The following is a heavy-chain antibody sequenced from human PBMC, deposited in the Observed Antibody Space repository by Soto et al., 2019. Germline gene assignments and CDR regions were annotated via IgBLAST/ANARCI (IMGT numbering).Heavy chain of an antibody. CDR2: INHSGST. D-gene: IGHD2-21*02. Sequence: NPSETLSLTCAVYGGSFSGYYWSWIRQPPGKGLEWIGEINHSGSTNYNPSLKSRVTISVDTSKNQFSLKLSSVTAADTAVYYCARGQSVVVTAKAYYFDYWGQGTLVTVSS. J-gene: IGHJ4*02. V-gene: IGHV4-34*01. CDR1: GGSFSGYY. CDR3: ARGQSVVVTAKAYYFDY.